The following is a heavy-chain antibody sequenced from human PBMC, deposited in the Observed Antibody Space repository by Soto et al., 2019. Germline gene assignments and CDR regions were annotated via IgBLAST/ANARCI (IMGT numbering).Heavy chain of an antibody. V-gene: IGHV3-23*01. J-gene: IGHJ4*01. CDR1: GFMFSSYG. D-gene: IGHD3-9*01. CDR2: IHPSGGST. CDR3: AKDPSTGPPDC. Sequence: GGSLRLSCAAPGFMFSSYGMSWVRQAPGKGLQWVATIHPSGGSTHYAESVRGRFTISRDNSRDTLYLQMNSLRAEDTAVYYCAKDPSTGPPDCWGQGALVTVSS.